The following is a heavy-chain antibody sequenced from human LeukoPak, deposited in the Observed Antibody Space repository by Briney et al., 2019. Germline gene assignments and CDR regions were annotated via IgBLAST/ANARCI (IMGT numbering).Heavy chain of an antibody. Sequence: ASVKVSCKASGYTFTGYYMHWVRQAPGQGLEWMGWINPNSGGTNYAQKFQGRVTMTRDTSISTAYMELSRLRSDDTAVYYCASQRVWFGDTRSYFDYWGQGTLVTVSS. CDR2: INPNSGGT. D-gene: IGHD3-10*01. J-gene: IGHJ4*02. CDR3: ASQRVWFGDTRSYFDY. V-gene: IGHV1-2*02. CDR1: GYTFTGYY.